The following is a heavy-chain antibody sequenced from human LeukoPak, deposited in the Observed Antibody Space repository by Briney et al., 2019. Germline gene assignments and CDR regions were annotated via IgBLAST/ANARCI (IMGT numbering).Heavy chain of an antibody. CDR2: IYYSGST. Sequence: PSETLSLTCTVSGGSISSGGYYWSWIRQHPEKGLEWIGYIYYSGSTYYNPSLKSRVTISVDTSKNQFSLKLSSVTAADTAVYYCARGREGYSYGYSQFLPLGSSFGSGMDVWGQGTTVTVSS. CDR1: GGSISSGGYY. J-gene: IGHJ6*02. D-gene: IGHD5-18*01. V-gene: IGHV4-31*03. CDR3: ARGREGYSYGYSQFLPLGSSFGSGMDV.